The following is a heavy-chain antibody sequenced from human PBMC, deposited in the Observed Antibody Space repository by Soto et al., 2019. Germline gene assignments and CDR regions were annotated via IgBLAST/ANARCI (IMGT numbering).Heavy chain of an antibody. D-gene: IGHD3-10*01. CDR3: ARDLGEVSAF. CDR1: GFPFRSSS. Sequence: GGSLRLSCAASGFPFRSSSMNWVRQAPGKGLEWLSSISSSSYYIFYADSVKGRFTISRDNAKNSLYLQMHSLRAEDTAVYYCARDLGEVSAFWGQGAPVTVSS. CDR2: ISSSSYYI. J-gene: IGHJ4*02. V-gene: IGHV3-21*01.